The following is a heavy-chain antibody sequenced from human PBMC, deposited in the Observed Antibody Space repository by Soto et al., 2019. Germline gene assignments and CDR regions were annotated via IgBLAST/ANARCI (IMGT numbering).Heavy chain of an antibody. Sequence: PGGSQRHSWRASGLYFINFAMSWVRQDPGKGLEWVAGIGASGDITWYADSVKGRLSISRDNSKNTLYLQLNSLRFEDTAVYYCAKDDFTDRGDDYFDYWGPRTLVPVFS. J-gene: IGHJ4*02. D-gene: IGHD2-21*02. CDR3: AKDDFTDRGDDYFDY. CDR1: GLYFINFA. V-gene: IGHV3-23*01. CDR2: IGASGDIT.